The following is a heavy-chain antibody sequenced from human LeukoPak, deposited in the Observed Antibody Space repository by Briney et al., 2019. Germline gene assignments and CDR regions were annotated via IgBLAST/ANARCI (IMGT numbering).Heavy chain of an antibody. V-gene: IGHV5-51*01. D-gene: IGHD6-19*01. CDR2: INPGDSDP. Sequence: GESLKISCKGSGYSFTSYWVGWVRQMSGKGLEWMGIINPGDSDPRYSPSFQGQVTMSADKSISTAYLQWSSLKASDTAMYYCARLISPYSSGWKFDYWGQGTLVTVSS. CDR3: ARLISPYSSGWKFDY. CDR1: GYSFTSYW. J-gene: IGHJ4*02.